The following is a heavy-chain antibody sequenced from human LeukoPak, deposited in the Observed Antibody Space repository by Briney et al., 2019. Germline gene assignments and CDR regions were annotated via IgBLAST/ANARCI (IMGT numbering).Heavy chain of an antibody. CDR3: ARESGGTYSVNY. D-gene: IGHD2-15*01. J-gene: IGHJ4*02. CDR1: GFTFSSYS. Sequence: GGSLRLSCAASGFTFSSYSMNWVRQAPGKGPEWVSSISSSSSYIYYADSVKGRFTISRDNAKNSLYLQMNSLRAEDTAVYYCARESGGTYSVNYWGQGTLVTVSS. CDR2: ISSSSSYI. V-gene: IGHV3-21*01.